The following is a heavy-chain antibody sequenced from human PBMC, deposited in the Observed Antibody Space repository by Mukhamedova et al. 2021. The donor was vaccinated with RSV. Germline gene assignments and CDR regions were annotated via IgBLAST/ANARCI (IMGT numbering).Heavy chain of an antibody. CDR3: ARMGITGTAMGDY. D-gene: IGHD1-7*01. J-gene: IGHJ4*02. CDR2: INSDGSST. Sequence: GLVWVSHINSDGSSTTYADSVKGRFTISRDNAKNTLYLQMNSLRAEDTAAYHCARMGITGTAMGDYWGQGTLVIVS. V-gene: IGHV3-74*01.